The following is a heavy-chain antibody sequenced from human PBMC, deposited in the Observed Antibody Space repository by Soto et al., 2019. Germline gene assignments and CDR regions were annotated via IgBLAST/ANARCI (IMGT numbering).Heavy chain of an antibody. CDR2: IYYSGST. V-gene: IGHV4-31*03. CDR1: GGSISSGGYY. Sequence: QVQLQESGPGLVKPSQTLSLTCTVSGGSISSGGYYWSWIRQHPGKGLEWIGYIYYSGSTYYNPSLKSRVTISVDTSKNQFSLKLSSVTASDTAVYYCARGRVGATAFDYWGQGTLVTVSS. J-gene: IGHJ4*02. CDR3: ARGRVGATAFDY. D-gene: IGHD1-26*01.